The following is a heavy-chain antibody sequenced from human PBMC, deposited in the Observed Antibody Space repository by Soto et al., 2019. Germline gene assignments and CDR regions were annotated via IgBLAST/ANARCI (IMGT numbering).Heavy chain of an antibody. CDR3: ARDRGLTGTTSAFDI. CDR2: IIPILGIA. CDR1: GGTFSSYT. J-gene: IGHJ3*02. D-gene: IGHD1-20*01. Sequence: ASVKVSCKASGGTFSSYTISWVRQAPRQGLERMGRIIPILGIASYAQKLQGRVTITADKSTSTAYMELSSLRSEDTAVYYCARDRGLTGTTSAFDIWGQGTMVTVSS. V-gene: IGHV1-69*04.